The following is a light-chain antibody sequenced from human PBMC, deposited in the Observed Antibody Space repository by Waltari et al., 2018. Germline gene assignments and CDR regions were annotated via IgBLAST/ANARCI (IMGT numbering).Light chain of an antibody. J-gene: IGKJ4*01. V-gene: IGKV2-30*02. Sequence: DVVMTQSPLSLPVTLGPPASISCKSSQSLVHSDGNTYLACIQQRPGPSPRRLIYKVSNRESGVPDRFSASGSGTDFTLKISRVEAEDVGVYYCMQGTHWPVTFGGGTKVEIK. CDR2: KVS. CDR3: MQGTHWPVT. CDR1: QSLVHSDGNTY.